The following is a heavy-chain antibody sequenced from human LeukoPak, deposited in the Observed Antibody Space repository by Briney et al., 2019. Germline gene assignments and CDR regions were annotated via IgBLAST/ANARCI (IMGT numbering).Heavy chain of an antibody. Sequence: GGTLRLSCAASGFTFGSYGMSWVRQAPGKGLEWVSAISDTGGSTYYADSVKGRFAISRDNPKNTLYLQMNSLRAEDTAVYYCAKDYYYDSNHFDYWGQGTLVTVSS. D-gene: IGHD3-22*01. V-gene: IGHV3-23*01. CDR2: ISDTGGST. CDR3: AKDYYYDSNHFDY. CDR1: GFTFGSYG. J-gene: IGHJ4*02.